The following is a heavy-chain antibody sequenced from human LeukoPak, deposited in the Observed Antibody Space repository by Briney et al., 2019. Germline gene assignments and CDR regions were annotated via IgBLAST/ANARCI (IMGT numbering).Heavy chain of an antibody. CDR1: GGSISSGDYY. V-gene: IGHV4-30-4*01. J-gene: IGHJ3*02. CDR3: ARDGYDSSGGAFDI. Sequence: SETLTLTCTVSGGSISSGDYYWSWIRQPPGKGLEWIGYIYYSGSTYYNPSLKSRVTISVDTSKNQFSLKLSSVTAADTAVYYCARDGYDSSGGAFDIWGQGTMVTVSS. D-gene: IGHD3-22*01. CDR2: IYYSGST.